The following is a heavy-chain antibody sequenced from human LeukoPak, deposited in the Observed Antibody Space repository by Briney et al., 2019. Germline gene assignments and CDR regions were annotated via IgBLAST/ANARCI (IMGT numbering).Heavy chain of an antibody. Sequence: SETLSLTCTVSGGSISSYYWSWIRQPPGKGLEWIGYIYYRGSTNYNPSLKSRVTISVDTSKNQFSLKLSSVTAADTAVYYCARADYDFWSGQPRGWFDYWGQGTLVTVSS. CDR3: ARADYDFWSGQPRGWFDY. CDR1: GGSISSYY. D-gene: IGHD3-3*01. J-gene: IGHJ4*02. V-gene: IGHV4-59*01. CDR2: IYYRGST.